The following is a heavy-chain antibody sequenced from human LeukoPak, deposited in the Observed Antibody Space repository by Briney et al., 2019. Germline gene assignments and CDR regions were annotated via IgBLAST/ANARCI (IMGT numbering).Heavy chain of an antibody. V-gene: IGHV3-48*01. Sequence: GGSLRLSCAASGFTFSSYSMNWVRQAPGKGLEWVSFISSNSSSIYYADSVKGRFTISRDNSKNTLYLQMNSLRAEDTAVYYCARAVGLWSNYFDYWGQGTLVTVSS. CDR1: GFTFSSYS. D-gene: IGHD5-18*01. J-gene: IGHJ4*02. CDR3: ARAVGLWSNYFDY. CDR2: ISSNSSSI.